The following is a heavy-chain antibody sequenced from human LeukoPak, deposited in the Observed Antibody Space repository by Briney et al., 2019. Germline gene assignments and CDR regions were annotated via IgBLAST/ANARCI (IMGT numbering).Heavy chain of an antibody. CDR3: ADRGRSSSWYYFDY. D-gene: IGHD6-13*01. V-gene: IGHV3-23*01. CDR1: GFTFSSYA. J-gene: IGHJ4*02. Sequence: GGSLRLSCAASGFTFSSYAMSSVRQAPGNWLEWVSAISGIGGSTYYADSVKGRFTISRDNSKNTLYLQMNSLRAEDTAVYYCADRGRSSSWYYFDYWGQGTLVTVSS. CDR2: ISGIGGST.